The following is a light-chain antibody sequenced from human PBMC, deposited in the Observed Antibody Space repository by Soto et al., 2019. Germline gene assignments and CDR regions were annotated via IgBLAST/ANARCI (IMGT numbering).Light chain of an antibody. Sequence: DIVMTQSPLSLPVIPGEPASISCKSSQSLLHSNGYSYLDWYLQKPGQSPQVLMYLGSNRASGVPDRFSGSGSGTDFTLKNSRVEAEDVGIYYCMQTLQTPYTVGQGTKVDIK. CDR2: LGS. CDR1: QSLLHSNGYSY. V-gene: IGKV2-28*01. J-gene: IGKJ2*01. CDR3: MQTLQTPYT.